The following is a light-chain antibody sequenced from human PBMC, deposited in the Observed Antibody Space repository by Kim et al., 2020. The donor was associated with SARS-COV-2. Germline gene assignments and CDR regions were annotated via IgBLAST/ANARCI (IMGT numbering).Light chain of an antibody. V-gene: IGLV3-19*01. J-gene: IGLJ3*02. Sequence: GQTVRITCQGDSLRSYYASWYQQKPGQAPVVVIYGKNNRPSGIPDRFSGSSSGNTASLTITGAQAEDEADYYCNSRDNSGNHLNWVFGGGTQLTVL. CDR1: SLRSYY. CDR2: GKN. CDR3: NSRDNSGNHLNWV.